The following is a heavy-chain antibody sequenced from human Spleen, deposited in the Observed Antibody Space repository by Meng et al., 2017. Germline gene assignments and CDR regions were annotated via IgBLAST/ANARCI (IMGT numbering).Heavy chain of an antibody. J-gene: IGHJ4*02. CDR2: IYPGDSDT. Sequence: GGSLRLSCKGSGYNFNTYWIGWVRQLPGKGLEWMGIIYPGDSDTRYRPSFQGQVTISADKSISTAYLQWSSLKASDTAMYYCARVGANVPIDYWGQGTLVTVSS. CDR3: ARVGANVPIDY. V-gene: IGHV5-51*01. D-gene: IGHD1-26*01. CDR1: GYNFNTYW.